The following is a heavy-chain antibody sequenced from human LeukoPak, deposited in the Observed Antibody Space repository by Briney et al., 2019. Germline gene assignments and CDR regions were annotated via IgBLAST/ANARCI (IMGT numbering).Heavy chain of an antibody. CDR1: GGSISSSSYY. CDR3: AREMATITYTYYYYYMDV. D-gene: IGHD5-24*01. CDR2: LYFTGST. Sequence: PSETLSLTCTVSGGSISSSSYYWGWIRQPPGKGLEWIGSLYFTGSTYYNPSLKSRVTISVDTSKNQFSLKLSSVTAADTAVYYCAREMATITYTYYYYYMDVWGKGTTVTVSS. V-gene: IGHV4-39*07. J-gene: IGHJ6*03.